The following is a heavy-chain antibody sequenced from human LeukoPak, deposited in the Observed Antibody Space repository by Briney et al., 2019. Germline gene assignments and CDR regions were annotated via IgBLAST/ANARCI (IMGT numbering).Heavy chain of an antibody. CDR1: GFTDSIKY. J-gene: IGHJ5*02. CDR3: ARVDYSNWFDP. Sequence: GESLRLSCAASGFTDSIKYMSCVRQAPGKRLEGFSVIYSGDTTYYAASVKGRFIIFRDSSKNTLYLQMTSLRVEDTAVYYCARVDYSNWFDPWGQGPLVPVSS. CDR2: IYSGDTT. D-gene: IGHD5-12*01. V-gene: IGHV3-53*01.